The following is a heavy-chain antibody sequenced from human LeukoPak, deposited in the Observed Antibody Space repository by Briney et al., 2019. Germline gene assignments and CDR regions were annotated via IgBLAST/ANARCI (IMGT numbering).Heavy chain of an antibody. CDR2: IYSGGST. J-gene: IGHJ6*02. CDR1: GFTVSSNY. Sequence: GGSLRLSCAASGFTVSSNYMSWVRQAPGKGLEWVSVIYSGGSTYYADSVKGRFTISRDNSKNTLYLQMNSLRAEDTAVYYYARDRSIAAAGSKLAEDYYYYYGMDVWGQGTTVTVSS. CDR3: ARDRSIAAAGSKLAEDYYYYYGMDV. D-gene: IGHD6-13*01. V-gene: IGHV3-66*02.